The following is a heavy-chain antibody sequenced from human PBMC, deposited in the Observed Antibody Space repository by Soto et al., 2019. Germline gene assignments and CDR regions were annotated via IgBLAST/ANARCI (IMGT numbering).Heavy chain of an antibody. CDR2: IYSGGGT. D-gene: IGHD2-2*01. Sequence: GGSLRLSCAASGFTVSSNYMSWVRQAPGKGLEWVSVIYSGGGTYYADSVKGRFTISRHNSENTLYLQMNSLRAEDTAAYYCARSPGSRSDYWGRGTLVTVSS. J-gene: IGHJ4*02. V-gene: IGHV3-53*04. CDR3: ARSPGSRSDY. CDR1: GFTVSSNY.